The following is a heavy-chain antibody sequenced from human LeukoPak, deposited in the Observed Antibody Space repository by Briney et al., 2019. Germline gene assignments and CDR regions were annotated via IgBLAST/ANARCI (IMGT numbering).Heavy chain of an antibody. J-gene: IGHJ6*02. CDR3: ARGQTLPYYYYGMDV. V-gene: IGHV4-34*01. D-gene: IGHD2-2*01. CDR2: INHSGST. Sequence: SETLSLTCTVSGVSITDYYWSWIRQPPGKGLEWIGEINHSGSTNYNPSLKSRVTISVDTSKNQFSLKLSSVTAADTAVYYCARGQTLPYYYYGMDVWGQGTTVTVSS. CDR1: GVSITDYY.